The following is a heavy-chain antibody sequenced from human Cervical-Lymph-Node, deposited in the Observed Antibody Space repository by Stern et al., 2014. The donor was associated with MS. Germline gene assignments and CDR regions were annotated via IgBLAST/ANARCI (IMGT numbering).Heavy chain of an antibody. Sequence: EVQLVESGGGLVKPGGSLRLSCAASGFTFSSYSMHWVRQAPGTGLEWVSSISGNGAYIYYTDSLKGQFTISGVNTKDSLYLQMNSLRAEDTAVYYCARSGTVTTKFDFWGQGTLVTVSS. CDR1: GFTFSSYS. D-gene: IGHD4-17*01. J-gene: IGHJ4*02. CDR2: ISGNGAYI. CDR3: ARSGTVTTKFDF. V-gene: IGHV3-21*01.